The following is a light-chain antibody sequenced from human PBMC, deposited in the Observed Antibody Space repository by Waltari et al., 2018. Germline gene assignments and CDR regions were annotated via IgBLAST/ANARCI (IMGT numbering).Light chain of an antibody. CDR2: GTS. CDR3: QQFRSFLFT. Sequence: DIQLTQSPSFLSASVGDRVTITCRASQGTNNYLAWYQQKPGKAPNLLIYGTSTLQSGVPSRFSSSQSATEFTLTISSLQPEDFATYYCQQFRSFLFTFGQGTRLDIK. V-gene: IGKV1-9*01. J-gene: IGKJ5*01. CDR1: QGTNNY.